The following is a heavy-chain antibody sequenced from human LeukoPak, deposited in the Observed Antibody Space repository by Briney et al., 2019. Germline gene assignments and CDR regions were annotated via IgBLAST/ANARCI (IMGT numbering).Heavy chain of an antibody. J-gene: IGHJ3*01. Sequence: GGSLRLSCVVSTLTFNDPYMDWVRQVPGKGLEWLGRIRSKADRYTTEYAASVNGRFTISRDDSKNSLYLQMNSLKIEDTALYYCGRVGGYNSGYDSFDFWGRGTMVTVSS. D-gene: IGHD5-18*01. CDR2: IRSKADRYTT. CDR1: TLTFNDPY. V-gene: IGHV3-72*01. CDR3: GRVGGYNSGYDSFDF.